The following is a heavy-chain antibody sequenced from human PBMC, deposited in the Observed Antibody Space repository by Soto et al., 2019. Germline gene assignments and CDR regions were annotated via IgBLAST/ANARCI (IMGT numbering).Heavy chain of an antibody. J-gene: IGHJ4*02. V-gene: IGHV3-64*02. Sequence: PGGSLRLSCAASGFTFSAYAMHWVRQAPGKGLEYVSAITSDGGSTFYAASVKGRFIISRDNSKNTLFLQMGSLTPGDMAVYYCARVFHDSGGSYYDYWGQGTLVTVSS. CDR3: ARVFHDSGGSYYDY. D-gene: IGHD2-15*01. CDR1: GFTFSAYA. CDR2: ITSDGGST.